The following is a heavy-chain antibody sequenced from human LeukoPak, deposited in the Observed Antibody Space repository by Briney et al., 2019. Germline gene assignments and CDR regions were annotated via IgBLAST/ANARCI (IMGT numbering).Heavy chain of an antibody. CDR1: GFTFSSYD. V-gene: IGHV3-13*01. Sequence: GGSLRLSCAASGFTFSSYDMHWVRQATGKGLEWVSAIGTAGDTYYPGSVKGRFTISRENAKNSLYLQMNSLRAGDTAVYYCARGPPVNYGMDVWGQGTTVTVSS. CDR3: ARGPPVNYGMDV. CDR2: IGTAGDT. J-gene: IGHJ6*02.